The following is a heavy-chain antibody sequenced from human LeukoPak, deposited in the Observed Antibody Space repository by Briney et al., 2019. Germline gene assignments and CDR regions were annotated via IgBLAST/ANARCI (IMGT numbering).Heavy chain of an antibody. J-gene: IGHJ6*04. Sequence: GGSLRLSCVASGFRFSNYGMNWVRQAPGKGLEWVSYISSSGSTIYHADSVKGRFTISRDNAKNSLYLQMNSLRAEDTAVYYCAELGITMIGGVWGKGTTVTISS. CDR3: AELGITMIGGV. CDR2: ISSSGSTI. D-gene: IGHD3-10*02. CDR1: GFRFSNYG. V-gene: IGHV3-48*04.